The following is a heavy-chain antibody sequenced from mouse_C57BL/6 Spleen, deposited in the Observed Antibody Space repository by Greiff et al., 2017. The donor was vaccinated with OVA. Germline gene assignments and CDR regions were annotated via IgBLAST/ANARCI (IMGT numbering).Heavy chain of an antibody. CDR3: ATKRIYDGYYDWYFDV. V-gene: IGHV1-7*01. D-gene: IGHD2-3*01. Sequence: VHLVESGAELAKPGASVKLSCKASGYTFTSYWMPWVKQRPGQGLEWIGYINPSSGYTKYNQKFKDKATLTADKSSSTAYMQLSSLTYEDSAAYYCATKRIYDGYYDWYFDVWGTGTTVTVSS. CDR2: INPSSGYT. CDR1: GYTFTSYW. J-gene: IGHJ1*03.